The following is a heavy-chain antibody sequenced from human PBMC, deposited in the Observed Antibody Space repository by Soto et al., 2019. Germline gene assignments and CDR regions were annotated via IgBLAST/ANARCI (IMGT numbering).Heavy chain of an antibody. V-gene: IGHV3-30*18. CDR3: AKVAADASSGFSFDY. CDR2: ISYDGSNK. D-gene: IGHD6-13*01. Sequence: QVQLVESGGGVVQPGRSLRLSCAASGFSFSSYAMHWVRQAPGKGLEWVAVISYDGSNKFYADAVKGRFTISRDNSKNTLNLQMNTLRTEDTAVYYCAKVAADASSGFSFDYWGQGTLVTVSS. J-gene: IGHJ4*02. CDR1: GFSFSSYA.